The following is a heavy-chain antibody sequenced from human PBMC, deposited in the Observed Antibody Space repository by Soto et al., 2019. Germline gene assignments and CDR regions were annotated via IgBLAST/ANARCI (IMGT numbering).Heavy chain of an antibody. Sequence: EVQLVESGGGLVQPGGSLRLSCEASGLTFSSYWMSWVRQAPGKGLEWVAIIKEDGTEIYYVDSVKGRFTISRDNAKTSLYLQMNSLRAEDTAVYYCARDGDGYNRVAFDIWGQGTMVTVSS. CDR1: GLTFSSYW. CDR2: IKEDGTEI. J-gene: IGHJ3*02. CDR3: ARDGDGYNRVAFDI. D-gene: IGHD5-12*01. V-gene: IGHV3-7*04.